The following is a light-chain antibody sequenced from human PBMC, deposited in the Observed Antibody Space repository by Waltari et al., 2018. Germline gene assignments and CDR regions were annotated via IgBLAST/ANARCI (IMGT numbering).Light chain of an antibody. CDR1: SNHVGAQR. CDR2: RSN. J-gene: IGLJ3*02. CDR3: SAWDASLDGWV. V-gene: IGLV10-54*04. Sequence: QAGLTPPPSVSQGLRQTATITCTGNSNHVGAQRVAWLQQKQGPPPELGSDRSNNRPPGISERFSASTSGNTASLSITGLQTEDEADYYCSAWDASLDGWVFGGGTRLTAL.